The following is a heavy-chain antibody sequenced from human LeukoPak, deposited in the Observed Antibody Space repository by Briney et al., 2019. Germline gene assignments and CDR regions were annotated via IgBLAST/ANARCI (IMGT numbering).Heavy chain of an antibody. CDR1: GFTFSSYG. V-gene: IGHV3-NL1*01. D-gene: IGHD6-19*01. CDR2: IDYDGGSG. CDR3: TRNSGWYGLS. Sequence: GGSLRLSCAASGFTFSSYGMHWVRQAPGKGLEWVSSIDYDGGSGHYADSVKGRFTISRDNSNNTLFLHLNSLRGEDTAVYYCTRNSGWYGLSWGQGTLVTVSS. J-gene: IGHJ1*01.